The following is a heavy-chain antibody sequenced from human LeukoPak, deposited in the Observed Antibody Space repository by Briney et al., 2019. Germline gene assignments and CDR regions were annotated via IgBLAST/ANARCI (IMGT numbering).Heavy chain of an antibody. V-gene: IGHV3-30*04. CDR3: AKILGESPRWFDP. CDR1: GFTFSSYA. J-gene: IGHJ5*02. CDR2: ISYDGSNK. D-gene: IGHD3-10*01. Sequence: PGGSLRLSCAASGFTFSSYAMHWVRQAPGKGLEWVAVISYDGSNKYYADSVKGRFTISRDNSKNTLYLQMNSLRADDTAVYYCAKILGESPRWFDPWGQGTLVTVSS.